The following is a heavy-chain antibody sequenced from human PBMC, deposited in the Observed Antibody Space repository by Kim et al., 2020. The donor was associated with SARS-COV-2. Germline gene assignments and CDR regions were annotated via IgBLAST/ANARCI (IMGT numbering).Heavy chain of an antibody. CDR3: AKDLNEWELPYLALYYYYGMDA. J-gene: IGHJ6*02. CDR2: ISYDGSNK. V-gene: IGHV3-30*18. D-gene: IGHD1-26*01. CDR1: GFTFSSYG. Sequence: GGSLRLSCAASGFTFSSYGMHWVRQAPGKGLEWVAVISYDGSNKYYADSVKGRFTISRDNSKNTLYLQMNSLRAEDTAVYYCAKDLNEWELPYLALYYYYGMDAWGQGTTVTVSS.